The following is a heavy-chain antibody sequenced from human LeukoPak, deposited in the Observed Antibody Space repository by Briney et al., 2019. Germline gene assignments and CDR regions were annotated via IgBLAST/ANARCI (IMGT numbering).Heavy chain of an antibody. J-gene: IGHJ4*02. CDR1: GGTFSSYA. Sequence: RASVKVSCKASGGTFSSYAISWVRQAPGQGLEWMGGIIPIFGTANYAQKFQGRVTITADESTSTAYMELSSLRSEDTAVYYCARGRDGGDGYNFGSPFWSTLDYWGQGTLVTVSS. V-gene: IGHV1-69*13. D-gene: IGHD5-24*01. CDR3: ARGRDGGDGYNFGSPFWSTLDY. CDR2: IIPIFGTA.